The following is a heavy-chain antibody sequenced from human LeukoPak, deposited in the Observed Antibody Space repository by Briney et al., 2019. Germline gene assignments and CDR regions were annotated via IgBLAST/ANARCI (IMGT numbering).Heavy chain of an antibody. V-gene: IGHV1-24*01. CDR3: ARDWLLRYSQGGFDN. J-gene: IGHJ4*02. CDR1: GYTLTELS. D-gene: IGHD3-9*01. CDR2: FDPEDGET. Sequence: ASVKVSCKVSGYTLTELSMHWVRQAPGKGLEWMGGFDPEDGETIYAQKFQGRVTMTEDTSTDTAYMELSRLRSDDTAVYYCARDWLLRYSQGGFDNWGQGSLVTVSS.